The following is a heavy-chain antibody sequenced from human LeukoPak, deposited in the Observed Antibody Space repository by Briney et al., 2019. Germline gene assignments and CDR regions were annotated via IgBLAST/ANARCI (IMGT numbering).Heavy chain of an antibody. CDR1: GFTFSSYG. V-gene: IGHV3-13*04. CDR2: IGTAGDT. J-gene: IGHJ4*02. Sequence: PGRSLRLSCAASGFTFSSYGMHWVRQATGKGLEWVSAIGTAGDTYYPGSVKGRFTISRENAKNSLYLQMNSLRAGDTAVYYCARGAWYCFDYWGQGTLVTVSS. CDR3: ARGAWYCFDY. D-gene: IGHD2-8*02.